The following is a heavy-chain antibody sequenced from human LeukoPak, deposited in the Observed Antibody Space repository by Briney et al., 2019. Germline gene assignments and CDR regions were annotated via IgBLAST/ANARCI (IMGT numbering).Heavy chain of an antibody. V-gene: IGHV4-31*03. J-gene: IGHJ4*02. D-gene: IGHD3-22*01. CDR2: IYYSGST. Sequence: SETLSLTCTVSGGSISSGAYYWSWIRQHPGKGLEWIGNIYYSGSTYYNPSLKSRVTISVDTSKNHFSLKLNSVTAADTAMYYCARVPINYYDSSGRDYWGQGTLVTVSS. CDR3: ARVPINYYDSSGRDY. CDR1: GGSISSGAYY.